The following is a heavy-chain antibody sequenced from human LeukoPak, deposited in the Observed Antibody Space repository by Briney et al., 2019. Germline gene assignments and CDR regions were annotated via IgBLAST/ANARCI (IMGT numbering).Heavy chain of an antibody. CDR3: ARVGHYDILTASYDAFDI. Sequence: ASVKVSCKASGYTFTSYYMHWVRQAPGQGLEWMGIINPSGGSTSYAQKFQGRVTMTRDTSTSTVYMELSSLRSEDTAVYYCARVGHYDILTASYDAFDIWGQGTMVTVSS. J-gene: IGHJ3*02. CDR2: INPSGGST. V-gene: IGHV1-46*03. CDR1: GYTFTSYY. D-gene: IGHD3-9*01.